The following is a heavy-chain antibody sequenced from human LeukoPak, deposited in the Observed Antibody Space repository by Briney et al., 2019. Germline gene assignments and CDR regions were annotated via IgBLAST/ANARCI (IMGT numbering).Heavy chain of an antibody. J-gene: IGHJ5*02. V-gene: IGHV3-48*03. CDR1: GFTFSSYE. CDR2: ISSSGSTI. CDR3: ARDSSGWYHWFDP. D-gene: IGHD6-13*01. Sequence: PGGSLRLSCAASGFTFSSYEMNWVRQAPGKGLEWVSYISSSGSTIYYADSVKGRFTISRDNAKNSLYLQMNSLRVEDTAVYYCARDSSGWYHWFDPWGQGTLVTVPS.